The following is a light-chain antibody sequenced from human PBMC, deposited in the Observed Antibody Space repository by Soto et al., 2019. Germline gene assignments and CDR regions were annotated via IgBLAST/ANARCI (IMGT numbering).Light chain of an antibody. CDR1: QSLLQSNGYNY. Sequence: DIVMTQSPLSLPVTPGEPASISCRSSQSLLQSNGYNYLDWYLQRPGQSPQVLIYLGSNRASGVPDRFSGSGSGTDFTLKISRVEAEDVGVYYCMQPLQTPWTFGQGTKVEIK. CDR2: LGS. V-gene: IGKV2-28*01. J-gene: IGKJ1*01. CDR3: MQPLQTPWT.